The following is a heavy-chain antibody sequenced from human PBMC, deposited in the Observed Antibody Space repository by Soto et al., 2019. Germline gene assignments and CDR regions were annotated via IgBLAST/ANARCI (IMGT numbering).Heavy chain of an antibody. Sequence: EVQLLESGGGLVQPGGSLRLSCAASGFTFSSYAMSWVRQAPGKGLEWVSAISGSGGSTYYADSVKGRFTISRDNSKNTLYLQMNSLRAEDTAVHYCAKDWAPFTRITIFGVVSLDYWGQGTLVTVSS. V-gene: IGHV3-23*01. CDR2: ISGSGGST. CDR3: AKDWAPFTRITIFGVVSLDY. CDR1: GFTFSSYA. D-gene: IGHD3-3*01. J-gene: IGHJ4*02.